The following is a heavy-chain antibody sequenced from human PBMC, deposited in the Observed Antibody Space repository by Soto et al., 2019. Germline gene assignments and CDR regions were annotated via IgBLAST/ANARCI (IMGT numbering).Heavy chain of an antibody. CDR3: ASGFPYYVSSDSYLDY. D-gene: IGHD3-16*01. Sequence: SQTLSLTCAMSGDSVSGNSAAWNWLRQSPSRGLEWLGRTYYRSRWYNDYAVSVKSRITVAPDTSKNPFSVHLNSVTPEDTAVYYDASGFPYYVSSDSYLDYWGQGALVTVSS. J-gene: IGHJ4*02. CDR2: TYYRSRWYN. CDR1: GDSVSGNSAA. V-gene: IGHV6-1*01.